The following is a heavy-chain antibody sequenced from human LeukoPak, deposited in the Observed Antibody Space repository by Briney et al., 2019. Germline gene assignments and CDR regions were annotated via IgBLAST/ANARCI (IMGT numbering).Heavy chain of an antibody. CDR1: VGSICSDY. J-gene: IGHJ4*02. Sequence: SETLSLTCTVSVGSICSDYWSCVREPPGKGLEWIGYIYASGSSKYNPSLKSRVTISVDTSKNQFSLKLSSVTAADTAVYYCAGDFDRIAVPSHWGQGALVTVSS. CDR2: IYASGSS. V-gene: IGHV4-59*01. D-gene: IGHD6-19*01. CDR3: AGDFDRIAVPSH.